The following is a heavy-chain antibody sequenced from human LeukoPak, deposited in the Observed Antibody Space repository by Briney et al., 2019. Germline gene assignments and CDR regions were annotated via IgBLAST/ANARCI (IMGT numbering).Heavy chain of an antibody. J-gene: IGHJ4*02. CDR1: GGSISSSSYY. D-gene: IGHD1-26*01. Sequence: SETLSLTCTVSGGSISSSSYYWGWLRQPPGKGLEWIGSIYYSGSTYYNPSLKSRVTISVDTSKNQFSLKLSSVTAADTAVYYCAREVVGATDYWGQGTLVTVSS. CDR2: IYYSGST. CDR3: AREVVGATDY. V-gene: IGHV4-39*07.